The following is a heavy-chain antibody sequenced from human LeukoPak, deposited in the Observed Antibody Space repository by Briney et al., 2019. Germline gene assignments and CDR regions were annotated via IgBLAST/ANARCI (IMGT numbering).Heavy chain of an antibody. V-gene: IGHV1-2*02. CDR2: INPNSGGT. CDR3: ARDASAGVNWFDP. D-gene: IGHD6-13*01. J-gene: IGHJ5*02. Sequence: VASVKVSCKASGYTFTGYYMHWVRQAPGQGLEWMGWINPNSGGTNYAQKFQGRVTMTRDTSISTAYMELSRLRPDDTAVYYCARDASAGVNWFDPWGQGTLVTVSS. CDR1: GYTFTGYY.